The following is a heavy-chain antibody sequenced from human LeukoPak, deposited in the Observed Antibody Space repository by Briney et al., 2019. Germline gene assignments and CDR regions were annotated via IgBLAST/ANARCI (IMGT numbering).Heavy chain of an antibody. CDR3: ARQVSWFGELGWFDP. J-gene: IGHJ5*02. V-gene: IGHV5-51*01. CDR1: GYSFTSYW. Sequence: GESLKISCKGSGYSFTSYWIGWVRQMPGKGLEWMGIIYPGDSDTRYSPSFQGQVTISADKSISTAYLQWSSLKASDTAMYYCARQVSWFGELGWFDPWGQGTLVTVSS. D-gene: IGHD3-10*01. CDR2: IYPGDSDT.